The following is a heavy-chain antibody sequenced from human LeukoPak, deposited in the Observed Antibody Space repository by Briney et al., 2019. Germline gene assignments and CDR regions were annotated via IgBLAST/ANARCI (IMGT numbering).Heavy chain of an antibody. Sequence: PGGSLRLSCAASGFTVSSNYMSWVRQAPGKGLEWVSAISGSGGSTYYADSVKGRFTISRDNSKNTLYLQMNSLRAEDTAVYYCAKAIVPAARAKPDGYTYYRLLAALDYWGQGTLVTVSS. CDR2: ISGSGGST. J-gene: IGHJ4*02. V-gene: IGHV3-23*01. CDR3: AKAIVPAARAKPDGYTYYRLLAALDY. CDR1: GFTVSSNY. D-gene: IGHD2-2*01.